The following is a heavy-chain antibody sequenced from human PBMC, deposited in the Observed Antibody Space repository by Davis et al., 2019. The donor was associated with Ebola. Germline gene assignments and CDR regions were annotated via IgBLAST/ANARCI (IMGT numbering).Heavy chain of an antibody. J-gene: IGHJ6*03. CDR2: ISESGTT. D-gene: IGHD3-9*01. V-gene: IGHV4-30-4*08. CDR3: ARERPLTGTAFYYYYYYMDV. Sequence: PSETLSLTCNVSGDSISSGGYYWTWIRQHPGKGLEWIGYISESGTTYYNSSLKSRVTISTDTSKRQFSLELSSVTAADTAVYFCARERPLTGTAFYYYYYYMDVWGKGTTVTVSS. CDR1: GDSISSGGYY.